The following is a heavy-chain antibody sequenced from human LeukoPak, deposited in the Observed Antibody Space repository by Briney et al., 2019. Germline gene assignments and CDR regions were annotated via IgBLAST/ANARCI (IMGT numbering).Heavy chain of an antibody. J-gene: IGHJ4*02. CDR1: GFTFSGSA. CDR2: IRNKANSFAT. D-gene: IGHD3-22*01. Sequence: GGSLRLSCAASGFTFSGSAMHWVRQASGKGLEWVGRIRNKANSFATAYAASVRGRFTISRDDSKNTAYLQMNSLKTEDTAVYYCTRNYDSSGYDYWGQGTLSPSPQ. V-gene: IGHV3-73*01. CDR3: TRNYDSSGYDY.